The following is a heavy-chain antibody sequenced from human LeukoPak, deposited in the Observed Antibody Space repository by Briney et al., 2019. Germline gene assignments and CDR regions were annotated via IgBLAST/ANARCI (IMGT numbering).Heavy chain of an antibody. CDR3: ARGLNALPGDAFDI. V-gene: IGHV1-8*01. CDR2: MNPNSGNT. D-gene: IGHD2-8*01. Sequence: ASVRVSCKASGYTFTSYDINWVRQAPGQGLEWMGWMNPNSGNTGYAQKFQGRVTMTRNTSISTAYMELSSLRSEDTAVYYCARGLNALPGDAFDIWGQGTMVTVSS. J-gene: IGHJ3*02. CDR1: GYTFTSYD.